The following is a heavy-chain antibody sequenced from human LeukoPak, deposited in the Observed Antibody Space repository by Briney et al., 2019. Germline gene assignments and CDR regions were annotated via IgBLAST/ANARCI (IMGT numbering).Heavy chain of an antibody. Sequence: SETLSLTCSVSGDSFSRSDSYWDWIRQPPGKGLEWIGTIYYSGRTYYSPSLKSRVTMSVDPSNNQFSLNLRSVTAADTALYYCARRRYYDGSGYLEWGQGTLLSVSS. CDR1: GDSFSRSDSY. D-gene: IGHD3-22*01. J-gene: IGHJ1*01. V-gene: IGHV4-39*01. CDR2: IYYSGRT. CDR3: ARRRYYDGSGYLE.